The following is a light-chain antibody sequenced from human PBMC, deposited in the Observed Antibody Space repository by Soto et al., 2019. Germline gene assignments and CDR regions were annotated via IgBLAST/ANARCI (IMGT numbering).Light chain of an antibody. CDR1: QGISNS. V-gene: IGKV1-9*01. Sequence: DVQLTQSPSFMSLSAGDRVTITCRASQGISNSLAWYQQKPGKAPKLLIYSASTLQSGVPSRFSGGFSGTDFTLTISSLQPEDFATYYCQQSYSTPTWTFGQGTKVEIK. CDR2: SAS. CDR3: QQSYSTPTWT. J-gene: IGKJ1*01.